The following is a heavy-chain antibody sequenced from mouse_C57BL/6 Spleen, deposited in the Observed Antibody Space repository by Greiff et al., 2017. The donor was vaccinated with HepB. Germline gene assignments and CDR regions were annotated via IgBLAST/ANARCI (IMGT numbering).Heavy chain of an antibody. D-gene: IGHD2-12*01. Sequence: QVQLQQPGAELVRPGSSVKLSCKASGYTFTSYWMHWVKQRPIQGLEWIGNIDPSDSETHYNQKFKDKATLTVDKSSSTAYMQLSSLSSADSAVYYCASYDISCFAWFAYWGQGTLVTVSA. CDR2: IDPSDSET. CDR3: ASYDISCFAWFAY. J-gene: IGHJ3*01. CDR1: GYTFTSYW. V-gene: IGHV1-52*01.